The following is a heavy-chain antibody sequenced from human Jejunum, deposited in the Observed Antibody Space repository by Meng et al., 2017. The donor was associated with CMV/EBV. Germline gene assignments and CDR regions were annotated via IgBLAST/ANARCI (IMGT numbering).Heavy chain of an antibody. Sequence: QVELVQSGAEVKKPGASVTISCKASGYTFITYYMHWVRQSPGQGLEWLGTINPRDGTSSHAPKFQGRVTMPRDTSTSTVYVEVSSLTSDDTAVYYCARVPAGYYYGDFWGQGTLVTVSS. CDR1: GYTFITYY. J-gene: IGHJ4*02. CDR3: ARVPAGYYYGDF. V-gene: IGHV1-46*01. CDR2: INPRDGTS. D-gene: IGHD3-10*01.